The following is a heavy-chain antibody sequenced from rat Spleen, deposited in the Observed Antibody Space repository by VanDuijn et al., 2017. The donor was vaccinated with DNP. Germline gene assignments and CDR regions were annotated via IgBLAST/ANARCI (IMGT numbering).Heavy chain of an antibody. CDR1: GFTFSDYN. Sequence: EVQLGESGGGLVQPGRSLNLSCAASGFTFSDYNMAWVRQAPKKGLEWVASISYEGRNTYYGDSVKGRFTISRDNAENTVYLQMNSLRSEDTATYYCAKVRTTGIPGFAYWGQGTLVTVSS. V-gene: IGHV5-22*01. D-gene: IGHD1-9*01. CDR3: AKVRTTGIPGFAY. CDR2: ISYEGRNT. J-gene: IGHJ3*01.